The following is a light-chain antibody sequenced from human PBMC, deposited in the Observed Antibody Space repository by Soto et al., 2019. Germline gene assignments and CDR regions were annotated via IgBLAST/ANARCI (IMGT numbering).Light chain of an antibody. V-gene: IGKV3-20*01. Sequence: EIVLTQSPGTLSLSPGERATLSCRASQSVDNNYLAWFQQKPGQAPRLLIDEASRRATGIPDRFSSSGAVTDFTLTISRLEPEDFAVYYCQQCAHSPLTFGGGTKVEIK. CDR1: QSVDNNY. J-gene: IGKJ4*01. CDR2: EAS. CDR3: QQCAHSPLT.